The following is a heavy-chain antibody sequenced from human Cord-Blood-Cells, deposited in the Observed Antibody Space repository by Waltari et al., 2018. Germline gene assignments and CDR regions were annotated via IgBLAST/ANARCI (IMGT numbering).Heavy chain of an antibody. V-gene: IGHV1-69*01. CDR2: IIPIFGTA. D-gene: IGHD4-17*01. CDR1: GGTFSSYA. Sequence: QVQLVQSGAEVKKPGSSVKVSCKASGGTFSSYAISWVRQAPGQGLEWMGGIIPIFGTANYTQKFQGRVTITADDSTSTAYMELSSLRSEDTAVYYCARFPTRGYGGKGYWYFDLWGRGTLVTVSS. CDR3: ARFPTRGYGGKGYWYFDL. J-gene: IGHJ2*01.